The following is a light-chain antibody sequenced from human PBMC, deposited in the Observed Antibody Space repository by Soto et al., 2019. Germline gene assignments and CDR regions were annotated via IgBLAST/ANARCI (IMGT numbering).Light chain of an antibody. CDR3: QSYDNSLSGSRV. CDR2: GNS. J-gene: IGLJ3*02. V-gene: IGLV1-40*01. Sequence: QPVLTQPPSVSGAPGQRVTISCTGSSSNIGAGYDVHWYQQLPGTAPKVLIYGNSNRPSGVPDRFSGSKSGTTASLDITGLQAEDEADYFCQSYDNSLSGSRVFGGGTKLTVL. CDR1: SSNIGAGYD.